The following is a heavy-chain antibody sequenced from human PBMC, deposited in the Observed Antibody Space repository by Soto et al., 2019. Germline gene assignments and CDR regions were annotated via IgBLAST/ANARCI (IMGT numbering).Heavy chain of an antibody. V-gene: IGHV3-33*01. CDR1: GFIFDSYV. J-gene: IGHJ4*02. CDR2: ILYDGSEK. D-gene: IGHD6-19*01. Sequence: QVHLVASGGGVVQPGRSLRLSGVASGFIFDSYVMHWVRQAPGTGMEWVAIILYDGSEKYHADSVTGRFTISRDNSTNTLYLQMNSLRAEDTALYYCARETGRIAVDVVDYWCQGTLVTVSS. CDR3: ARETGRIAVDVVDY.